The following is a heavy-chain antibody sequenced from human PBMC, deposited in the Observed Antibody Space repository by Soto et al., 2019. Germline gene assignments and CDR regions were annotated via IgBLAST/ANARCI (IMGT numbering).Heavy chain of an antibody. Sequence: PWETLSLTCTVSGASITRGGYYWTWVRQLPGRGLEWLGYTYYTGNTNYNPSLKSRLAISVDTSKNQFSLRLSSVTAADTALYYCVRDTTRIRGMDVWGPGTTVTVSS. CDR1: GASITRGGYY. J-gene: IGHJ6*02. CDR3: VRDTTRIRGMDV. V-gene: IGHV4-31*03. D-gene: IGHD1-26*01. CDR2: TYYTGNT.